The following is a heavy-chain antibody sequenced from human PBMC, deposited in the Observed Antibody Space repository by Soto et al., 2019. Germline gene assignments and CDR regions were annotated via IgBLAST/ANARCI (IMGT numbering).Heavy chain of an antibody. V-gene: IGHV3-23*01. Sequence: GGSLRHSCAASGFTFSNYTLSWVRQAPGKGLEWVSSISGGGGFTFYADSVKGRFTISRDNSRDTLDLQMNSLRAEDTAVYYCAKYRGDFWSGYLSFFFYGMDGWGQGTPFPVSS. J-gene: IGHJ6*02. D-gene: IGHD3-3*01. CDR2: ISGGGGFT. CDR3: AKYRGDFWSGYLSFFFYGMDG. CDR1: GFTFSNYT.